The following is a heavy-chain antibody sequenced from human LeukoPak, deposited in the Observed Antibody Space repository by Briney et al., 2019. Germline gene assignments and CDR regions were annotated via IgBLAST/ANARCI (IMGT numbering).Heavy chain of an antibody. J-gene: IGHJ4*02. Sequence: PSETLSLTCTVSGYSISSGYYWSWIRQPPGKGLEWIGEINHSGSTNYNPSLKSRVTISVDTSKNQFSLKLSSVTAADTAVYYCARLRGWDSSGYGWGQGTLVTVSS. CDR1: GYSISSGYY. CDR3: ARLRGWDSSGYG. CDR2: INHSGST. V-gene: IGHV4-38-2*02. D-gene: IGHD3-22*01.